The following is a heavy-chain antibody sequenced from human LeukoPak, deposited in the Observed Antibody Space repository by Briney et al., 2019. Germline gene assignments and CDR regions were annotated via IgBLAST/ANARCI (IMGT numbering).Heavy chain of an antibody. Sequence: PGGSLRLSCAASGFTFSSYSMNWVRQAPGKGLEWVSSISSSSSYIYYADSVKGRFTISRDNAKNSLYLQMNSLRAEDTAVYYCARDLQLWLKKVYYYYGMDVWGQGTTVTVSS. D-gene: IGHD5-18*01. V-gene: IGHV3-21*01. CDR2: ISSSSSYI. CDR1: GFTFSSYS. J-gene: IGHJ6*02. CDR3: ARDLQLWLKKVYYYYGMDV.